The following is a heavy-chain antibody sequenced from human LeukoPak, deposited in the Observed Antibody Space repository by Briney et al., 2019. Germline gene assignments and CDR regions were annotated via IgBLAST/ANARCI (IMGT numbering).Heavy chain of an antibody. Sequence: GGSLRLSCAVSGFTFSSYAMSWVRQAPGKGLEWVSSVTGSGGTTFYADSVKGRFTISRDNSKNTLFLQMNSLRAEDTAVYYCARDGFFTPFFYFDYWGQGTLVTVSS. CDR2: VTGSGGTT. J-gene: IGHJ4*02. V-gene: IGHV3-23*01. CDR3: ARDGFFTPFFYFDY. CDR1: GFTFSSYA. D-gene: IGHD3-3*01.